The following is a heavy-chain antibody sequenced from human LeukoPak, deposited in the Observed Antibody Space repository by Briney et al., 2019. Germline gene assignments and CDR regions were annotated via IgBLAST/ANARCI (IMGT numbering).Heavy chain of an antibody. CDR2: ISSSGSTI. D-gene: IGHD3-22*01. CDR3: ARVPGDSSGYFDY. Sequence: GGSLSLSCAASGFTFSSYEMNWVRQAPGKGLEWVSCISSSGSTIYYADSVKGRFTISRDNAKNSLYLQMNSLRAEDTAVYYCARVPGDSSGYFDYWGQGTLVTVSS. CDR1: GFTFSSYE. J-gene: IGHJ4*02. V-gene: IGHV3-48*03.